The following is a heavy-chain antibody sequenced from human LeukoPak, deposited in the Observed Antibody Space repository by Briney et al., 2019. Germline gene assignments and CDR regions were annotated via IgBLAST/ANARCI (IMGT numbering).Heavy chain of an antibody. Sequence: GGSLRLSCAASGFTFSSYAMSWVRQAPGKGLEWVSSVSGSGGSTYYADAMKGRVTISRDNSKNTVFLQMNSLRDEDTAVYYCTTSYSSSWYASGTDYWGQGTLVTVSS. CDR1: GFTFSSYA. V-gene: IGHV3-23*01. CDR2: VSGSGGST. J-gene: IGHJ4*02. CDR3: TTSYSSSWYASGTDY. D-gene: IGHD6-13*01.